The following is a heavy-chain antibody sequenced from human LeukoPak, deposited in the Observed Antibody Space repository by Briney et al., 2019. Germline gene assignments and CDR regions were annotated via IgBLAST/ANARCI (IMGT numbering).Heavy chain of an antibody. Sequence: ASVKVSCKASGYTFSGYYMHWLRQAPGQGLEWMGWINPNSGGTNYAQKFQGRVTMTRDTSITTSYMELSRLRSDDTAVYYCARGGGARFWYNRPLGYMDVWGKGTTVTVSS. CDR2: INPNSGGT. CDR1: GYTFSGYY. V-gene: IGHV1-2*02. J-gene: IGHJ6*03. D-gene: IGHD1-1*01. CDR3: ARGGGARFWYNRPLGYMDV.